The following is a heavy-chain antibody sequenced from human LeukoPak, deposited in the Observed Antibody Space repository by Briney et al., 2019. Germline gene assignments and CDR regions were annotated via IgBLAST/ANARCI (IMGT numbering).Heavy chain of an antibody. CDR2: IIPIFRTT. D-gene: IGHD2-2*01. Sequence: SVKVSCKASGGTFSTYAISWVRQAPGQGLEWMGGIIPIFRTTNYAQKFQGRVTITADESTSTAYMELSSLRSEDTAVYYCARDRDCSSTSCPPIYWGQGTLVTVSS. CDR3: ARDRDCSSTSCPPIY. CDR1: GGTFSTYA. V-gene: IGHV1-69*13. J-gene: IGHJ4*02.